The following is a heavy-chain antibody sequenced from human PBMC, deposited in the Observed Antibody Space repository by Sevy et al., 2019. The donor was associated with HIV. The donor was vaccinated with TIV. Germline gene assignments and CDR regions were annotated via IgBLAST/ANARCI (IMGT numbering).Heavy chain of an antibody. J-gene: IGHJ4*02. CDR1: GFTFSDYY. CDR2: MSSGTSYT. Sequence: GGSLRLSCAASGFTFSDYYMSWIRQAPGKGLEWVSYMSSGTSYTNYADSVKGRFTISRDNAKNSLYLQMNSLRAEDKAVDYCARDRRNYGGQYFDYWGQGTLVTVSS. CDR3: ARDRRNYGGQYFDY. D-gene: IGHD1-7*01. V-gene: IGHV3-11*06.